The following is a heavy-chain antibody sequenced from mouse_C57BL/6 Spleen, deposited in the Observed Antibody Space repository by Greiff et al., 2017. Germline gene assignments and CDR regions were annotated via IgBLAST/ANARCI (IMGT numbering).Heavy chain of an antibody. CDR1: GFTFSSYA. V-gene: IGHV5-9-1*02. Sequence: EVKLVESGEGLVKPGGSLKLSCAASGFTFSSYAMSWVRQTPEKRLEWVAYISSGGDYIYYADTVKGRFTISRDNARNTLYLQMSSLKSEDTAMYYCTRDGGAYYSNYVYFDDWGHGTTLTVSS. CDR2: ISSGGDYI. CDR3: TRDGGAYYSNYVYFDD. D-gene: IGHD2-5*01. J-gene: IGHJ2*01.